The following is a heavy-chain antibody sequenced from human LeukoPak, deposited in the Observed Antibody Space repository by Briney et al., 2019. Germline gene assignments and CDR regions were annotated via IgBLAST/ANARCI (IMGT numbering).Heavy chain of an antibody. V-gene: IGHV4-59*01. CDR1: GGSISSYY. CDR2: IYYSGST. D-gene: IGHD3-9*01. J-gene: IGHJ6*02. CDR3: ARDWRGDFDWSYGMDV. Sequence: SSETLSLTCTVSGGSISSYYWNWIRQPPGRGLEWIGYIYYSGSTNYNPSLKSRVTISVDTSKNQFSLKLSSVTAADTAVYYCARDWRGDFDWSYGMDVWGQGTTVTVSS.